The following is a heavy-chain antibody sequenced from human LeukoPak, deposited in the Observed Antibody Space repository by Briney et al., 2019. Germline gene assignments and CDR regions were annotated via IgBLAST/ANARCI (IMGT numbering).Heavy chain of an antibody. Sequence: PSETLSLTCAVYGGSFSGYYWSWIRQPPGKGLEWIGEINHSGSTNYNPSLKSRVTISVDKSKNQFSLKLSSVTAADTAVYYCARPTMVRGGGMDVWGQGTTVTVSS. V-gene: IGHV4-34*01. CDR2: INHSGST. CDR3: ARPTMVRGGGMDV. CDR1: GGSFSGYY. D-gene: IGHD3-10*01. J-gene: IGHJ6*02.